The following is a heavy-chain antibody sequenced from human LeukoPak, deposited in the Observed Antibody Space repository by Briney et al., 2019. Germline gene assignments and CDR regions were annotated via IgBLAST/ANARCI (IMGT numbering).Heavy chain of an antibody. CDR1: GYTFTSYY. D-gene: IGHD2-2*01. Sequence: GASVKVSCKASGYTFTSYYMHWVRQAPGQGLEWMGIINPSGGSTSYAQKFQGRVTITADESTSTAYMELSSLRSEDTAVYYCAKREGYCSSTSCYVAFDYWGQGTLVTVSS. V-gene: IGHV1-46*01. CDR2: INPSGGST. J-gene: IGHJ4*02. CDR3: AKREGYCSSTSCYVAFDY.